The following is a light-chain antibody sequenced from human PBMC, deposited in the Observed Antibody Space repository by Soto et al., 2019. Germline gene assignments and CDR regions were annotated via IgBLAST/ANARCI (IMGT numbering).Light chain of an antibody. J-gene: IGKJ1*01. CDR3: QQYGNSTWT. V-gene: IGKV3-15*01. Sequence: EIVMSQSPATLSVSPGERATLSCRASQSISNNLAWYQQKPGQAPRLLIYGAYTRATGIPARFSGSGSGTEFTLTISSLEPEDFAVYYCQQYGNSTWTFGQGTKVDIK. CDR1: QSISNN. CDR2: GAY.